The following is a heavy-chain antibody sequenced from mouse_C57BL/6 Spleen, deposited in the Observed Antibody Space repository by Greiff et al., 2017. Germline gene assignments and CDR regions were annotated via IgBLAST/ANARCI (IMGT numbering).Heavy chain of an antibody. V-gene: IGHV7-3*01. D-gene: IGHD1-1*01. Sequence: VHLVESGGGLVQPGGSLSLSCAASGFTFTDYYMSWVRQPPGKALEWLGFIRNKANGYTTEYSASVKGRFTISRDNSQSILYLQMNALRAEDSATYYCARSSYYYGTSYYFDYWGQGTTLTVSS. CDR2: IRNKANGYTT. CDR1: GFTFTDYY. J-gene: IGHJ2*01. CDR3: ARSSYYYGTSYYFDY.